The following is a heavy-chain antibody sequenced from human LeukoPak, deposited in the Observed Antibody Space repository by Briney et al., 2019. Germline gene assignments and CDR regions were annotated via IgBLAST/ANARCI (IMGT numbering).Heavy chain of an antibody. J-gene: IGHJ4*02. CDR1: GFTFSDYF. CDR2: IKQDGSEK. CDR3: ARDGIQIWYTGPSDY. V-gene: IGHV3-7*01. Sequence: GGSLRLSCAASGFTFSDYFMSWVRQAPGKGLEWVANIKQDGSEKYYVDSVKGRFTISRDNAKSSLYLQMNSLRAEDTAVYYCARDGIQIWYTGPSDYWGQGTLVTVSS. D-gene: IGHD5-18*01.